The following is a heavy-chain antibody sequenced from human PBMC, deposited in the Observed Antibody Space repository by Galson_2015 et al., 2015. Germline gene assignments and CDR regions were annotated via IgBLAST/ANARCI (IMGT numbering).Heavy chain of an antibody. D-gene: IGHD3-9*01. V-gene: IGHV3-33*01. CDR1: GFTFSSYG. CDR2: IWYDGSNK. CDR3: ARGMLFDWLSQIPFDY. Sequence: SLRLSCAASGFTFSSYGMHWVRQAPGKGLEWVAVIWYDGSNKYYADSVKGRFTISRDNSKNTLYLQMNSLRAEDTAVYYCARGMLFDWLSQIPFDYWGQGTPVTVSS. J-gene: IGHJ4*02.